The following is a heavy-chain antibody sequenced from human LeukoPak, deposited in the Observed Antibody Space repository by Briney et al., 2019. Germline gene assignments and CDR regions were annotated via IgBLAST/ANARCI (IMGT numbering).Heavy chain of an antibody. CDR1: GGTFSSYA. J-gene: IGHJ4*02. Sequence: SVKVSCKASGGTFSSYAISWVRQAPGQGLEWMGGIIPIFGTANYAQKFQGRVTITADESTSTAYMELSSLRSEDTAVYYCATGMYYDFWSGYYDDYWGQGTLVTVSS. CDR3: ATGMYYDFWSGYYDDY. CDR2: IIPIFGTA. D-gene: IGHD3-3*01. V-gene: IGHV1-69*01.